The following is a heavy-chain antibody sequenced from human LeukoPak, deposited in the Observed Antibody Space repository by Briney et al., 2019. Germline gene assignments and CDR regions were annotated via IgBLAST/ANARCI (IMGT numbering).Heavy chain of an antibody. CDR3: SRDATGDH. J-gene: IGHJ4*02. CDR2: SRNRAKSHTT. Sequence: GGSLRLSCAVSGFTFSDHYMDWVRQAPGKGLEWVGRSRNRAKSHTTDYAASVKGRFTISGDDSKSTLYLQMNSLETEDTAVYYCSRDATGDHWGQGTLVSVSS. V-gene: IGHV3-72*01. CDR1: GFTFSDHY.